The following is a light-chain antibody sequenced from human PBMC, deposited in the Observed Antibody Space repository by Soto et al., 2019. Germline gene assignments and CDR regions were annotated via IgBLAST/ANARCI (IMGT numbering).Light chain of an antibody. CDR2: HVS. J-gene: IGLJ1*01. Sequence: QSALTQPASVSGPPGQSIVISCNGSSSDVGSYDLVSWYQQYPGKVPKLLIYHVSNRPSGVSNRFSGSKSGNTASLTISGLQAEDEADYFCTSFTSDNLYVFGTGTKLTVL. CDR1: SSDVGSYDL. V-gene: IGLV2-14*02. CDR3: TSFTSDNLYV.